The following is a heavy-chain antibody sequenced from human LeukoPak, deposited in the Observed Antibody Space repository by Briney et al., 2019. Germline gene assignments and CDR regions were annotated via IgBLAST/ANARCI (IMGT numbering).Heavy chain of an antibody. CDR3: AREVGGHQDNWFDP. J-gene: IGHJ5*02. CDR2: VYGGDTT. V-gene: IGHV3-66*01. Sequence: GGSLRLSCAASGFTVSSNYMSWVRQAPGKGLEWVSVVYGGDTTFYADSVKGRFTISRDNSKNTLYLQMNNLRAEDTAVYYCAREVGGHQDNWFDPWGQGTLVTVSS. D-gene: IGHD2-15*01. CDR1: GFTVSSNY.